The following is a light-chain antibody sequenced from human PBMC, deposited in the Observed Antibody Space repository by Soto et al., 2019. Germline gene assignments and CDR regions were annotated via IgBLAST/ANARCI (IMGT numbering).Light chain of an antibody. CDR2: GAS. CDR3: QQRSNWRVT. V-gene: IGKV3-11*01. Sequence: EIVMTQSPATLSVSPGERATLSCRASQNILSNLAWYQQKPGQAPRLLIYGASTRATGIPDRFSGSGSGTDFTLTISSLEPEDIAVYYCQQRSNWRVTFGGGTKVDIK. J-gene: IGKJ4*01. CDR1: QNILSN.